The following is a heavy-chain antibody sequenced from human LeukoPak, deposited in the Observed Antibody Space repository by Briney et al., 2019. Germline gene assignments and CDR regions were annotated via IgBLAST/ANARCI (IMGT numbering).Heavy chain of an antibody. CDR2: INHSWST. J-gene: IGHJ3*02. CDR1: GYSISNNFY. D-gene: IGHD3-22*01. CDR3: ARGPYSYDSSGAFDI. Sequence: TLSLTCTVSGYSISNNFYWAWIRQSPGKGLEWIVSINHSWSTYYNPSLKSRVTISVDTSKNQFSLKLTSVTAADTAVYYCARGPYSYDSSGAFDIWGQGTMVTVSS. V-gene: IGHV4-38-2*02.